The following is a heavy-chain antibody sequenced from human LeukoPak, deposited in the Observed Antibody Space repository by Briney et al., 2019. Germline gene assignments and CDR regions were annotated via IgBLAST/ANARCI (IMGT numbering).Heavy chain of an antibody. Sequence: GESLKISCKGSGYSFTSYWIGWVRQMPGKGLEWMGIIYPGDSDTRYSPSFQGQVTISADKSISTAYLQWSSLKASDTAMYYCATLGGDDYNYGYFDYWGQGTLVTVSS. D-gene: IGHD5-24*01. CDR2: IYPGDSDT. CDR1: GYSFTSYW. J-gene: IGHJ4*02. V-gene: IGHV5-51*01. CDR3: ATLGGDDYNYGYFDY.